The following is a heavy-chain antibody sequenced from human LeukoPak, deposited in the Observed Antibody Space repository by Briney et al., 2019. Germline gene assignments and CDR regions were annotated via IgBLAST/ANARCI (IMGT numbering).Heavy chain of an antibody. Sequence: ASVKVSCKAFGYSLTNYCVHWVRQAPGQGLEWMGEINPSGGSTSYAQKFQGRITVTKDTYTNTVYMDLSSLRSEDTATYYCARGAPTTRIGAGRFDYWGQGSLLTVAS. CDR2: INPSGGST. CDR1: GYSLTNYC. CDR3: ARGAPTTRIGAGRFDY. J-gene: IGHJ4*02. V-gene: IGHV1-46*01. D-gene: IGHD5-12*01.